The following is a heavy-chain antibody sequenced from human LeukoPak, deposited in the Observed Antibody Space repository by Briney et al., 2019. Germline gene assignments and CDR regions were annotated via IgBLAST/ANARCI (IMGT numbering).Heavy chain of an antibody. CDR1: GGSISSYY. V-gene: IGHV4-59*01. Sequence: PSETLSLTCTVSGGSISSYYWSWIRQPPGKGLEWIGYIYYSGSTNYNPSLKSRVTISVDTSKNQFSLKLSSVTAADTAVYYCARLVSGYYGWFDPWGQGTLVTVSS. CDR3: ARLVSGYYGWFDP. CDR2: IYYSGST. J-gene: IGHJ5*02. D-gene: IGHD3-22*01.